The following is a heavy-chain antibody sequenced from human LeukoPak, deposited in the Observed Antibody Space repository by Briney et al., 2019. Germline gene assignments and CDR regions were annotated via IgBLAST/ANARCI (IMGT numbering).Heavy chain of an antibody. CDR3: ARDGGHSTDLDY. CDR2: IKQDGSER. Sequence: GGSLRLSCATSGFTFRRHLMTWVRQAPGKGPEWVANIKQDGSERYYVHSVRGRFTISRDNAKNALYLQMNSLRAEDTDVYYCARDGGHSTDLDYWGQGILVTVSS. D-gene: IGHD2-8*02. V-gene: IGHV3-7*01. J-gene: IGHJ4*02. CDR1: GFTFRRHL.